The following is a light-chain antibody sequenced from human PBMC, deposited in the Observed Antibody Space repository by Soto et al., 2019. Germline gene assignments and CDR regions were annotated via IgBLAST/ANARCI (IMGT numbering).Light chain of an antibody. V-gene: IGLV2-14*01. CDR2: EVS. CDR3: SSYTSSNTPVV. CDR1: SSDVGGYNY. J-gene: IGLJ2*01. Sequence: QSALTQPASVSGSPGQSITISCTGTSSDVGGYNYVSWYQQHPGKAPKLMIYEVSNWPSGVSNRFSGSKSGNTASLTISGLQAEDEADYYCSSYTSSNTPVVFGGGTKLTVL.